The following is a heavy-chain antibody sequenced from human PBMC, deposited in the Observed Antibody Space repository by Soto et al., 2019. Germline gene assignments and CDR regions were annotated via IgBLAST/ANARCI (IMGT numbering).Heavy chain of an antibody. D-gene: IGHD4-17*01. V-gene: IGHV3-53*04. CDR2: IYSGGST. Sequence: GGSLRLSCSASGFTFSSYAMSWVRQAPGRGLEWVSVIYSGGSTYYADSVKGRFTISRHNSKNTLYLQMNSLRAEDTAVYYCARVRYYYYYMDVWGKGTXVTV. J-gene: IGHJ6*03. CDR1: GFTFSSYA. CDR3: ARVRYYYYYMDV.